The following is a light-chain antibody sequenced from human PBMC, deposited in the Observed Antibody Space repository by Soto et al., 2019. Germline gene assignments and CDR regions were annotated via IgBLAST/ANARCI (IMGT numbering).Light chain of an antibody. CDR1: HDVSRK. CDR2: DAS. V-gene: IGKV1-33*01. CDR3: QQYNSMLS. J-gene: IGKJ4*01. Sequence: DIQMTQSPSSLSASEGDRVTITCQSSHDVSRKLNWFQQKPGEAPQLLIYDASNLERGVPSRFSGSGSGTDFTLTISSLQPEDVATYYCQQYNSMLSFGGGTEVEIK.